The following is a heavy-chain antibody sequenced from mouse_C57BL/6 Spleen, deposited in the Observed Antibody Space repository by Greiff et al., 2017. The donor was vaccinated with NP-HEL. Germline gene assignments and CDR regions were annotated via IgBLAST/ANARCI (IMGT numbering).Heavy chain of an antibody. CDR2: IYPGDGDT. D-gene: IGHD1-1*01. V-gene: IGHV1-80*01. CDR3: ARSTTVVAEDY. Sequence: VQLMESGAELVKPGASVKISCKASGYAFSSYWMNWVKQRPGKGLEWIGQIYPGDGDTNYNGKFKGKATLTADKSSSTAYMQLSSLTSEDSAVYFCARSTTVVAEDYWGQGTTLTVSS. CDR1: GYAFSSYW. J-gene: IGHJ2*01.